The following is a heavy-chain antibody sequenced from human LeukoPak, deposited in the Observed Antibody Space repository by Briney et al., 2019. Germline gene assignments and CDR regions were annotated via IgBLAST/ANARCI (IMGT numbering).Heavy chain of an antibody. CDR3: ARAGIAAAGDY. J-gene: IGHJ4*02. D-gene: IGHD6-13*01. CDR1: GGSFSGYY. CDR2: INHSGST. Sequence: SETLSLTCAVYGGSFSGYYWSWIRQPPGKGLEWIGEINHSGSTNYNPSLRSRVTISVDTSKNQFSLKLSSVTAADTAVYYCARAGIAAAGDYWGQGTLVTVSS. V-gene: IGHV4-34*01.